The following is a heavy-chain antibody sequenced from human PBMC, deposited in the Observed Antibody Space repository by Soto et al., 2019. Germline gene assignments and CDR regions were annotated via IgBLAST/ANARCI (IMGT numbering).Heavy chain of an antibody. CDR2: FNPTSGST. D-gene: IGHD6-13*01. V-gene: IGHV1-46*01. J-gene: IGHJ4*02. CDR1: GYTFINYY. CDR3: ARDLAAGDY. Sequence: QVQLVQSGAEVKKPGASVKLSCKASGYTFINYYIHWVRQAPGQGLEWMGIFNPTSGSTNYAQKLQGRVTLTMDTSTRTVYMELSSLRFDDTAVYYCARDLAAGDYWGQGTLVTVSS.